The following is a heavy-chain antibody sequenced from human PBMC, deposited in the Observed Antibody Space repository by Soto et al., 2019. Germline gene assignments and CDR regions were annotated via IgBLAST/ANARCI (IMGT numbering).Heavy chain of an antibody. Sequence: QVQLVQSGAEVKKPGSSVKVSCKASGGTFSSYAISWVRQAPGQGLEWMGGIIPIFGTANYAQKFQGRVTITADKSTSTGYVELSSLRSEDTAVYYCAREWGFTMIVRRGMDVWGQGTTVTVSS. J-gene: IGHJ6*02. V-gene: IGHV1-69*06. CDR3: AREWGFTMIVRRGMDV. CDR2: IIPIFGTA. D-gene: IGHD3-22*01. CDR1: GGTFSSYA.